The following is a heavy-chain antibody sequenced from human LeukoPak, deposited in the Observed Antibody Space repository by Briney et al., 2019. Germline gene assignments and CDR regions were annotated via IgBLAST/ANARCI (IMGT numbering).Heavy chain of an antibody. CDR3: STNVAGSSLDY. D-gene: IGHD6-19*01. CDR1: GYTVTDYY. V-gene: IGHV1-2*02. Sequence: ASVKVSCKASGYTVTDYYMHWVRQAPGQGFEWMGWFNPDSVATKYAQNFQGRVTMTRDTSIDTVYMELRALTSDDTAIYYCSTNVAGSSLDYWGQGTLVTVSS. CDR2: FNPDSVAT. J-gene: IGHJ4*02.